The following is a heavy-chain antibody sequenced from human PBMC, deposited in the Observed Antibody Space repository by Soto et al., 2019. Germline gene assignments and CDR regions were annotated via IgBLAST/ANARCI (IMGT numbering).Heavy chain of an antibody. D-gene: IGHD3-3*01. J-gene: IGHJ4*02. V-gene: IGHV1-8*01. CDR2: MNPNSGNT. CDR3: ARGSVLRFLEWLPAYIDY. Sequence: GASVKVSCKASGYTYTSYDINWVRQATGQGLEWMGWMNPNSGNTGYAQKFQGRVTMTRNTSISTAYMELSSLRSEDTAVYYCARGSVLRFLEWLPAYIDYWGQGTLVTVSS. CDR1: GYTYTSYD.